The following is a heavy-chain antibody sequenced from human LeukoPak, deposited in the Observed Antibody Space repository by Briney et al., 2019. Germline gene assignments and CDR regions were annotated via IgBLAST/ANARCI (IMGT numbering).Heavy chain of an antibody. D-gene: IGHD3-22*01. CDR2: IGTAGDT. CDR3: AKDIAPHYYDSSGYSYYFDY. V-gene: IGHV3-13*01. J-gene: IGHJ4*02. Sequence: GGSLRLSCAASGFTFSSYDMHWVRQATGKGLEWVSAIGTAGDTYYPGSVKGRFTISRDNAKNSLYLQMNSLRAEDTALYYCAKDIAPHYYDSSGYSYYFDYWGQGTLVTVSS. CDR1: GFTFSSYD.